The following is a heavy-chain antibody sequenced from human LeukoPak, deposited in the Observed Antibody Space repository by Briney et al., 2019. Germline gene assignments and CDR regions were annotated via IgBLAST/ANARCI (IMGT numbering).Heavy chain of an antibody. CDR1: GYSITSGYY. J-gene: IGHJ4*02. V-gene: IGHV4-38-2*02. Sequence: SETLSLTCTVSGYSITSGYYWGWIRQTPGKGLWGIGNIYDGGTTYYTPSLNSRVSISQDTSKNQISLKLGSVTAADTAVYLCARGNAYTESWHVDYWGQGTLVTVSP. D-gene: IGHD1-26*01. CDR3: ARGNAYTESWHVDY. CDR2: IYDGGTT.